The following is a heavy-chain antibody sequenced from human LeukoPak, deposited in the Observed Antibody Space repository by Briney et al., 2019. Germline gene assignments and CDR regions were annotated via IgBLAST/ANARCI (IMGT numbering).Heavy chain of an antibody. J-gene: IGHJ4*02. V-gene: IGHV4-38-2*01. Sequence: SETLSLTCAVSGYSISSGYYWGWIRRPPGKGLEWIGSIYHSGSTYYNPSLKSRVTISVDTSKNQFSLKLSSVTAADTAVYYCARVRGGSYLYYFDYWGQGTLVTVSS. CDR2: IYHSGST. CDR1: GYSISSGYY. CDR3: ARVRGGSYLYYFDY. D-gene: IGHD1-26*01.